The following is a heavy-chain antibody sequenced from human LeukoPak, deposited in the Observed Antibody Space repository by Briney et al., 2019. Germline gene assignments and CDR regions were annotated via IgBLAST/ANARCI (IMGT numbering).Heavy chain of an antibody. CDR3: ARETWELLRIFDY. CDR2: IYYSGSA. CDR1: GGSISSSSYY. Sequence: SETLSLTCTVSGGSISSSSYYWGWIRQPPGKGLEWIGSIYYSGSAYYNPSLKSRVTISVDTSKNQFSLKLSSVTAADTAVYYCARETWELLRIFDYWGQGTLVTVSS. J-gene: IGHJ4*02. D-gene: IGHD1-26*01. V-gene: IGHV4-39*07.